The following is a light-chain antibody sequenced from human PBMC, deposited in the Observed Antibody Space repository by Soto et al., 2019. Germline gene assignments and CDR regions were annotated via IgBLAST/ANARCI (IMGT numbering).Light chain of an antibody. Sequence: EIVMTQSPATLSVSPGERATLSCRASQSVSSNLAWYQQKPGQAPRLLIYGASTRATVIPARFSGSGSGTEFTLTISSLQSEDFAVYYCQHYNNWPPWAFGQGTKV. V-gene: IGKV3-15*01. CDR3: QHYNNWPPWA. J-gene: IGKJ1*01. CDR2: GAS. CDR1: QSVSSN.